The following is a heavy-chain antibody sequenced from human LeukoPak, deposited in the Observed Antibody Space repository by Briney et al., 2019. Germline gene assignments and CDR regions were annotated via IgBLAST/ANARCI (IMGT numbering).Heavy chain of an antibody. CDR3: AREWDSSSGGSLSWFDP. D-gene: IGHD6-13*01. Sequence: SETLSLTCTVSGGSIGSQYWSWLRQPPGKGLEWLGYIFYTGSTNYNSSLKSRVTISADTSKNQFSLKLSSVTAADTAVYYCAREWDSSSGGSLSWFDPWGQGTLVTVSS. J-gene: IGHJ5*02. CDR1: GGSIGSQY. CDR2: IFYTGST. V-gene: IGHV4-59*11.